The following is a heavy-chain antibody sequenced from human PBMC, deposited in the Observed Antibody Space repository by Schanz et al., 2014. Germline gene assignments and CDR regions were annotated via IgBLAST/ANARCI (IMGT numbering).Heavy chain of an antibody. Sequence: VQLVESGGGVVQPGGSLRLSCAASGFTFSSYCINWVRQAPGKGLVWVSRTSNDGSFTTFADSVKGRFTISRDNAKNTLYLQMNSLRAEDTAVYYCVRDTDYHFDYWGQGTLVTVSS. J-gene: IGHJ4*02. CDR1: GFTFSSYC. D-gene: IGHD4-17*01. V-gene: IGHV3-74*01. CDR2: TSNDGSFT. CDR3: VRDTDYHFDY.